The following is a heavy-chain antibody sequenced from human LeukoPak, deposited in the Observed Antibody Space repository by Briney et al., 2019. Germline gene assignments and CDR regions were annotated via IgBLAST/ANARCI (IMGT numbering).Heavy chain of an antibody. J-gene: IGHJ6*02. V-gene: IGHV4-4*07. Sequence: PSETPSLTCTVSGGSISSYYWSWIRQPAGKGLEWIGRIYTSGSTNYNPSLKSRVTMSVDTSKNQFSLKLSSVTAADTAVYYCARDLEGSSWSYYYGMDVWGQGTTVTVSS. D-gene: IGHD6-13*01. CDR3: ARDLEGSSWSYYYGMDV. CDR2: IYTSGST. CDR1: GGSISSYY.